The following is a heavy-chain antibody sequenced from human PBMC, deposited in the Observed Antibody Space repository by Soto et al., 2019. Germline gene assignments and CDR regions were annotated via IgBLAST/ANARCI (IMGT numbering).Heavy chain of an antibody. CDR1: GFTFSSYW. CDR2: IKQDGGER. J-gene: IGHJ3*02. V-gene: IGHV3-7*01. D-gene: IGHD3-10*01. Sequence: SGGSLRLSCAASGFTFSSYWMSWVRQAPGKGLEWVANIKQDGGERYCVDSVKGRFTISRGNAKNSLFLQMNSLRADDTAVYYCARGVSSVNAFDIWGQGTMVTVSS. CDR3: ARGVSSVNAFDI.